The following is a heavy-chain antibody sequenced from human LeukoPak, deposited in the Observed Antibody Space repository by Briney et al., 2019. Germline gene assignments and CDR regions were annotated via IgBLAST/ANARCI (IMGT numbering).Heavy chain of an antibody. V-gene: IGHV3-21*01. CDR1: GFTLSSYS. CDR2: ISSSSSYI. D-gene: IGHD1-14*01. J-gene: IGHJ4*02. Sequence: GGSLRLSCAASGFTLSSYSMNWVRQAPGKGLEWVSSISSSSSYIYYADSVKGRFTISRDNAKNSLYLQMNSLRAEDTAVYYCARGPSRRYITKENYFDYWGQGTLVTVSS. CDR3: ARGPSRRYITKENYFDY.